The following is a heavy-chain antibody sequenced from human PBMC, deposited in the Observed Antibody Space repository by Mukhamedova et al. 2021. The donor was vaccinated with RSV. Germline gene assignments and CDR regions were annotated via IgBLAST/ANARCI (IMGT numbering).Heavy chain of an antibody. CDR2: IFYRGRT. V-gene: IGHV4-39*07. CDR1: SSSSFF. D-gene: IGHD3-3*01. Sequence: SSSSFFGGWVRQPPGKGLEWIGTIFYRGRTDYNSSLQSRVTISVDTSKKQSSLTLRSVTAADTAVYYCAAGRGDYWSGHFESWGRG. CDR3: AAGRGDYWSGHFES. J-gene: IGHJ4*02.